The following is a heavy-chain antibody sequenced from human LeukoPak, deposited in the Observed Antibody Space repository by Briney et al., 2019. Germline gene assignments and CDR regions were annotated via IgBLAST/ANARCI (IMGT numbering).Heavy chain of an antibody. J-gene: IGHJ3*02. CDR1: GGSFSSYV. D-gene: IGHD1-14*01. CDR3: AREASGRDAFDI. CDR2: ISAYNGNT. V-gene: IGHV1-18*01. Sequence: GASVKVSCKASGGSFSSYVFTWVRQAPGQGLEWMGWISAYNGNTNYAQKLQGRVTMTTDTSTSTAYMELRSLRSDDTAVYYCAREASGRDAFDIWGQGTMATVSS.